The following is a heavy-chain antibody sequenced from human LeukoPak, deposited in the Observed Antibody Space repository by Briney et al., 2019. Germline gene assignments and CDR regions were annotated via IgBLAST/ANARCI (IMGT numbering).Heavy chain of an antibody. CDR2: ISFDGSNK. CDR3: ARDIESGYFDY. D-gene: IGHD3-16*02. CDR1: GFTFSSYD. Sequence: GRSLRLSCAASGFTFSSYDMHWVRQAPGKGLEWVAVISFDGSNKYCADSVKGRFTISRDDYKNTLYLQMNSLRAEDTAVYYCARDIESGYFDYWGQGTLVTVSS. J-gene: IGHJ4*02. V-gene: IGHV3-33*01.